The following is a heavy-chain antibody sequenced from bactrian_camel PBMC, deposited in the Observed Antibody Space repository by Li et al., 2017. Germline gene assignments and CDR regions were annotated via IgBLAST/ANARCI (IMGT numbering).Heavy chain of an antibody. Sequence: HVQLVESGGGSVQAGGSLRLSCAASGYTYNRNCMAWFRQAPGKEREGVASILTGTTATYYAGSVKGRFTISQDNAKSSLFLQMNSLNADDTAMYYCAARATSCRSRWEEYTYSGQGTQVTVS. V-gene: IGHV3S1*01. J-gene: IGHJ4*01. CDR3: AARATSCRSRWEEYTY. D-gene: IGHD4*01. CDR1: GYTYNRNC. CDR2: ILTGTTAT.